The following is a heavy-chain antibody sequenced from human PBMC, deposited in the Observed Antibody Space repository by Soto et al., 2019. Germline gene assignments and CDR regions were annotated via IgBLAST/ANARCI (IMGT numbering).Heavy chain of an antibody. CDR2: FSTYNGNT. CDR3: AIGPSDYYDNSAYYFLDY. J-gene: IGHJ4*02. Sequence: QVQLVQSGAEVKKPGASVKVSCKASGYTFITYAVIWVRQALGQGLDWLGGFSTYNGNTRYAERLQGRVTMTTDTTTNTAYMELRNLRSDDTAVYYCAIGPSDYYDNSAYYFLDYWGQGTLVTVSS. V-gene: IGHV1-18*01. CDR1: GYTFITYA. D-gene: IGHD3-22*01.